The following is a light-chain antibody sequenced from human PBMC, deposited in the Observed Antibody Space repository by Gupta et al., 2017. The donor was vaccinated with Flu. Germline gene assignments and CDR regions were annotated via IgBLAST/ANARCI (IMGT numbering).Light chain of an antibody. Sequence: SYELQQPPSVSVSPGQTARITCSGRALPQQYAYWYQQKPGQAPVLLIYKDTNRPSGIPARFSGSTSGTTVTLTISGVQAEDEADYYCQSADNSDTYVFGTGTKVTVL. J-gene: IGLJ1*01. V-gene: IGLV3-25*03. CDR3: QSADNSDTYV. CDR1: ALPQQY. CDR2: KDT.